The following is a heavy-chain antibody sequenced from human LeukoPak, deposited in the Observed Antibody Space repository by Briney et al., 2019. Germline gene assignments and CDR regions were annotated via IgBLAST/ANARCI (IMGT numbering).Heavy chain of an antibody. J-gene: IGHJ4*02. CDR1: GFTFSDYS. Sequence: GGSLRLSCAASGFTFSDYSMNWVRQTPRKGLEWVSCISGSGSYIYYADSVKGRFTISRDNSKNTLYLQMNSLRAEDTAVYYCAKDQGSTVVTPMSYWGQGTLVTVSS. V-gene: IGHV3-21*01. CDR2: ISGSGSYI. CDR3: AKDQGSTVVTPMSY. D-gene: IGHD4-23*01.